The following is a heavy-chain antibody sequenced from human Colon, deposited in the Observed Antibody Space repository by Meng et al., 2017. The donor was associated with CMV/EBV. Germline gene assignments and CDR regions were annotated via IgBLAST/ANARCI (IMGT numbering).Heavy chain of an antibody. CDR3: SRAGLSLHNYLDY. CDR1: GFIFDSYA. D-gene: IGHD2/OR15-2a*01. V-gene: IGHV3-30*04. Sequence: LMISCSPSGFIFDSYAMHWVRQPPGKGLGWVSLISFDGRNTYYADSVRGRFTISRDNFKITLYLHMNTVRPEDPAVYYYSRAGLSLHNYLDYWGQGTLVTVSS. CDR2: ISFDGRNT. J-gene: IGHJ4*02.